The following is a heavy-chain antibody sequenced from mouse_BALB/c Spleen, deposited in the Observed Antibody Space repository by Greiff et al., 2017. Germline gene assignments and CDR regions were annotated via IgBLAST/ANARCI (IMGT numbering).Heavy chain of an antibody. Sequence: EVQLVESGGGLVKPGGSLKLSCAASGFTFSSFGMHWVRQAPEKGLEWVAYISSGSSTIYYADTVKGRFTISRDNPKNTLFLQMTSLRSEDTAMYYCARYDYDYFDYWGQGTTLTVSS. J-gene: IGHJ2*01. D-gene: IGHD1-1*01. V-gene: IGHV5-17*02. CDR2: ISSGSSTI. CDR1: GFTFSSFG. CDR3: ARYDYDYFDY.